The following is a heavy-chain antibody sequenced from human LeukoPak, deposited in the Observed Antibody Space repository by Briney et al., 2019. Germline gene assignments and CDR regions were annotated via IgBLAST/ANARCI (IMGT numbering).Heavy chain of an antibody. CDR1: GGSFSGYY. Sequence: SETLSLTCAVYGGSFSGYYWSWIRQPPGKGLEWIGEINHSGSTNYNPSLKSRVTISVDTSKNQFSLKLSSVTAADTAVYYCARGRYCSGGSCYLRTGSLGFDPWGQGTLVTVSS. J-gene: IGHJ5*02. CDR3: ARGRYCSGGSCYLRTGSLGFDP. CDR2: INHSGST. D-gene: IGHD2-15*01. V-gene: IGHV4-34*01.